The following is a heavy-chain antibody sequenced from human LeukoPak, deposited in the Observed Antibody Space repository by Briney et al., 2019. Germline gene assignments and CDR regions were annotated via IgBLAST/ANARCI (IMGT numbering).Heavy chain of an antibody. CDR2: ISGDGGST. CDR1: GFTFDDYA. D-gene: IGHD3-10*01. V-gene: IGHV3-43*02. J-gene: IGHJ1*01. Sequence: GGSLRLSCAASGFTFDDYAMHWVRQAPGKGLEWVSLISGDGGSTYYADSVKGRFTISRDKNSLYLQMNSLRTDDTALYYCAKDTGNYDLYLQHWGQGTLVTVSS. CDR3: AKDTGNYDLYLQH.